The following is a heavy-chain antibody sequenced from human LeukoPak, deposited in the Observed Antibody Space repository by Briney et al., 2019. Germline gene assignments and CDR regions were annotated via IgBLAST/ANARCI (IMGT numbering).Heavy chain of an antibody. J-gene: IGHJ4*02. Sequence: SETLSLSCTVSGGSISSGGYYWSWIRQPPGKGLEWIGYIYHSGSTYYNPSLKSRVTISVDRSKNQFSLKLSSVTAADTAVYYCARDNSSSLSYWGQGTLVTVSS. D-gene: IGHD6-6*01. CDR1: GGSISSGGYY. CDR2: IYHSGST. CDR3: ARDNSSSLSY. V-gene: IGHV4-30-2*01.